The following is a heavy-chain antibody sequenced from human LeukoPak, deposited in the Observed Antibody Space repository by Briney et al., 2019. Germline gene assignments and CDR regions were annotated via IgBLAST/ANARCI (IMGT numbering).Heavy chain of an antibody. D-gene: IGHD1-26*01. CDR3: ASEGGGPGALFDI. J-gene: IGHJ3*02. CDR2: INTNTGNP. Sequence: GASVKVSCKASGYTFTSYYMHWVRQAPGQGLEWMGWINTNTGNPTYAQGFTGRFVFSLDTSVSTAYLQISSLKADDTAVYYCASEGGGPGALFDIWGQGTMVTVSS. V-gene: IGHV7-4-1*02. CDR1: GYTFTSYY.